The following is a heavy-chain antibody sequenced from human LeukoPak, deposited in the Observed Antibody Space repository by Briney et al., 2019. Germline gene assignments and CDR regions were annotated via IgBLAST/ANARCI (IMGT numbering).Heavy chain of an antibody. CDR2: INHSGSI. D-gene: IGHD3-10*01. CDR3: ARGYYYGSGSYFDY. CDR1: GGSFSGYY. V-gene: IGHV4-34*01. Sequence: SETLSLTCAVYGGSFSGYYWSWIREPPGKRLEWIGEINHSGSINYNPSLKSRVTISVDTSKNQYSLKLSSVTAADTAVYYCARGYYYGSGSYFDYWGQGTLVTVSS. J-gene: IGHJ4*02.